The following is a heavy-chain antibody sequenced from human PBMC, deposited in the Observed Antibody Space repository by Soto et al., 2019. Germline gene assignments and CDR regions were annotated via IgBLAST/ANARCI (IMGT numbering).Heavy chain of an antibody. V-gene: IGHV4-39*01. J-gene: IGHJ5*02. Sequence: SETLSLTCAVSGDSMSSSDYYWGWIRQPPGKGLEWIGSINYSGSTYYNPSLQSRVTISVDTSKNQFSLKLSSVTAADTAVYYCARRSGGPFDPWGQGTLVTVSS. D-gene: IGHD2-15*01. CDR3: ARRSGGPFDP. CDR1: GDSMSSSDYY. CDR2: INYSGST.